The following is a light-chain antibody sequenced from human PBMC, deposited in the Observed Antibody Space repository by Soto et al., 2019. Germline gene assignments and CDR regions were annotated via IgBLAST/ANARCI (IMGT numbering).Light chain of an antibody. V-gene: IGKV1-13*02. CDR3: QQFNSHPNT. J-gene: IGKJ2*01. CDR1: EGIASA. Sequence: AIQLTQSPSSLSASVGDRVTITCRASEGIASALAWYQHKTGNPPKLLLYDATNLDSGVPSRFSGSASGTDFTLTIASLQSEDFATYYCQQFNSHPNTFGQGTKLEIK. CDR2: DAT.